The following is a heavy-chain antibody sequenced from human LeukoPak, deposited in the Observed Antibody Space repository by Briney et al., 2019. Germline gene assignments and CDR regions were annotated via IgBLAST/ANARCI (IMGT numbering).Heavy chain of an antibody. CDR3: ARAVPYYYDSSGYYP. Sequence: SVKVSCKASGGTFSSYAISWVRQAPGQGLEWMGGIIPILGTANYAQKFQGRVTITADKSTSTAYMELSSLRSEDTAVYYCARAVPYYYDSSGYYPWGQGTLVTVSS. CDR2: IIPILGTA. J-gene: IGHJ5*02. D-gene: IGHD3-22*01. CDR1: GGTFSSYA. V-gene: IGHV1-69*10.